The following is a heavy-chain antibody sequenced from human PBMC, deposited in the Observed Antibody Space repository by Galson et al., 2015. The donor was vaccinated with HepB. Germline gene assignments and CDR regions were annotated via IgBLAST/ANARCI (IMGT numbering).Heavy chain of an antibody. J-gene: IGHJ4*02. D-gene: IGHD5-18*01. Sequence: SLRLSCAASGFIFDDYAMHWVRQAPGKGLEWVSGINWNSGSIGYADSLKGRFTISRDNAKNSLYLQMNSLRGEDTALYYCAKDRGYSHGSGFDYWGQGTLVTVSS. CDR3: AKDRGYSHGSGFDY. CDR1: GFIFDDYA. V-gene: IGHV3-9*01. CDR2: INWNSGSI.